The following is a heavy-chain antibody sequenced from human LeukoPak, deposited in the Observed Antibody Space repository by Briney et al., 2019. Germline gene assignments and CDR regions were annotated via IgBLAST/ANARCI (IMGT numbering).Heavy chain of an antibody. CDR1: GYSISSCYY. Sequence: PSETLSLTCTVSGYSISSCYYWGWVRQPPGKGLEGIGSIYYSGSTYYNPSLKSRVTISVDTSKNQFSLKLSSVTAADTAVYYCARQWIQLWRVFDYWGQGTLVTVSS. J-gene: IGHJ4*02. D-gene: IGHD5-18*01. V-gene: IGHV4-38-2*02. CDR2: IYYSGST. CDR3: ARQWIQLWRVFDY.